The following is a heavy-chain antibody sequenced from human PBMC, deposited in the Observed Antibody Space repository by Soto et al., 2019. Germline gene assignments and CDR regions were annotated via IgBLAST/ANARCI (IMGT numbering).Heavy chain of an antibody. CDR2: INNSGST. V-gene: IGHV4-34*01. J-gene: IGHJ6*02. Sequence: SETLSLTCAVYGGSFSGYYWSWIRQPPGKGLEWFGEINNSGSTNYNPSLKSRVTISVDTSKNQFSLKLSSVTAADTAVYFAARLPVSYYYYGMDVWGQGTTVTVSS. CDR1: GGSFSGYY. D-gene: IGHD6-6*01. CDR3: ARLPVSYYYYGMDV.